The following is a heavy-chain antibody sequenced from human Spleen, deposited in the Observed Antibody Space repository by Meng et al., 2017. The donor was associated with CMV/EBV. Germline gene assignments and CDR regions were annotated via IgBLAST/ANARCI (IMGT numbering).Heavy chain of an antibody. J-gene: IGHJ5*02. D-gene: IGHD6-13*01. Sequence: KASGYTFTHYGISWVRQAPGQGREWIGWIGAYNDNTNYAQNLQGRVTMTTDISTRTAYMELRSLRSDDTAVYYCARASGSSSNWFDPWGQGTLVTVSS. CDR2: IGAYNDNT. V-gene: IGHV1-18*01. CDR3: ARASGSSSNWFDP. CDR1: GYTFTHYG.